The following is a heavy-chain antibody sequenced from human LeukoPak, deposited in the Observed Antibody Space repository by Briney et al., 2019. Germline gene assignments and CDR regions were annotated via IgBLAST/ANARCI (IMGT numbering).Heavy chain of an antibody. D-gene: IGHD6-13*01. J-gene: IGHJ3*02. CDR3: AREAAIAGDEDALDI. Sequence: PSETLSLTCTVSGGSISSYYLSWIRQPRGKGLEWIGYIYYSGSTNYNPSLKSRVTISVDTSKNQYSLKLSSVTAADTAVYYCAREAAIAGDEDALDIWGRGTMVTVSS. CDR1: GGSISSYY. CDR2: IYYSGST. V-gene: IGHV4-59*01.